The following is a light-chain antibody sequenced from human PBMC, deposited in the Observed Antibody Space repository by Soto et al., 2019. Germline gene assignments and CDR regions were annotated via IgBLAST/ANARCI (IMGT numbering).Light chain of an antibody. CDR3: QQFKNYPIT. V-gene: IGKV1-9*01. Sequence: DIQLTQSPSFLSPSIGESVTITCRASQVISTSLAWYQVKPGKAPKLLIYAASTLESGVPSRFSATVSGTEFSLTITSLQPEDFAVYFCQQFKNYPITFGQGTRLEI. CDR2: AAS. CDR1: QVISTS. J-gene: IGKJ5*01.